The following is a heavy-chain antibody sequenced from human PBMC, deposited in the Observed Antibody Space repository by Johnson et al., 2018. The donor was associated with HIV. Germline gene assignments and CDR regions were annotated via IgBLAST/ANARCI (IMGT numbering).Heavy chain of an antibody. D-gene: IGHD6-19*01. CDR1: GVTFSSYG. J-gene: IGHJ3*02. V-gene: IGHV3-30*02. Sequence: QVQLVESGGGVVQPGGSLRISCAASGVTFSSYGMHWVRQAPGKGLEGVAFIRYDGNNKYYADSVRGRVTISRDNSKNTLYLQMNSLRDEDTAVYYCARDRPSGWPDAFDIWGQGTMVTVSS. CDR2: IRYDGNNK. CDR3: ARDRPSGWPDAFDI.